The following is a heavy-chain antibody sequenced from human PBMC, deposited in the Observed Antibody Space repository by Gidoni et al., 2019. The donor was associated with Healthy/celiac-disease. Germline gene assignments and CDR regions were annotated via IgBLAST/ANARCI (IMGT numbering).Heavy chain of an antibody. V-gene: IGHV1-69*01. Sequence: QVQLVQSGAEVKKPGSSVKVSCKASGGTFSSYAISWVRQAPGQGLEWMGGIIPIFGTANYAQKFQGRVTITADESTSTAYMELSSLRSEDTAVYYCARQLWFGELRTGYGMDVWGQGTTVTVSS. D-gene: IGHD3-10*01. CDR3: ARQLWFGELRTGYGMDV. J-gene: IGHJ6*02. CDR2: IIPIFGTA. CDR1: GGTFSSYA.